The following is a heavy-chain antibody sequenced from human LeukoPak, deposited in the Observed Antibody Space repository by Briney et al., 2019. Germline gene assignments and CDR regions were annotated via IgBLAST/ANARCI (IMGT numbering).Heavy chain of an antibody. J-gene: IGHJ4*02. V-gene: IGHV3-11*01. CDR2: ISSSGSNI. CDR3: AGALMVAAFDS. CDR1: GARFSDHY. Sequence: GGSLRLSCAASGARFSDHYMSWIRQAPGKGLEWISYISSSGSNIHYADSMRGRVTISRDNANNSLTLHMSSLRAEDTVVYYCAGALMVAAFDSWGQGTLVTVSS. D-gene: IGHD2-15*01.